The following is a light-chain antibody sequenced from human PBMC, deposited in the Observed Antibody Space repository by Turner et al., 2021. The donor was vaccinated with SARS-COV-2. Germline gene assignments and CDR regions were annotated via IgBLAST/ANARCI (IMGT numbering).Light chain of an antibody. CDR3: QQYGSSFYT. CDR2: GAS. CDR1: KSVGRNY. V-gene: IGKV3-20*01. Sequence: EIVLPPSPVTMSLSPGESASLYCRASKSVGRNYLAWYQQQPDQAPRLLISGASTMATGIPDRFSGSWYVTDFTLTISGLEPEDFAVYSCQQYGSSFYTFGQGTKLEIK. J-gene: IGKJ2*01.